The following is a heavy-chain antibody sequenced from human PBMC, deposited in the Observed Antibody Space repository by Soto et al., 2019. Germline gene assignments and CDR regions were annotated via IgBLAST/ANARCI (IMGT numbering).Heavy chain of an antibody. CDR3: ARDRPFQEQQLVLPGAFDI. D-gene: IGHD6-13*01. Sequence: SETLSLTCTVSGGSISSYYWSWIRQPPGKGLEWIGYIYYSGSTNYNPSLKSRVTISVDTSKNQFSLKLSSVTAADTAVYYCARDRPFQEQQLVLPGAFDIWGQGTMVTVSS. CDR2: IYYSGST. V-gene: IGHV4-59*01. CDR1: GGSISSYY. J-gene: IGHJ3*02.